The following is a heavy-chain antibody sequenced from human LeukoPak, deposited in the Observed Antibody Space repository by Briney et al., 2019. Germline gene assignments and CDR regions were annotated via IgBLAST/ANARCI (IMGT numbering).Heavy chain of an antibody. V-gene: IGHV3-30*04. Sequence: GGSLRLSCAASGFTFSSYAMHWVRQAPGKGLEWVAVISYGGSNKYYADSVKGRFTISRDNSKNTLYLQMNSLRAEDTAVYYCARDLGAMVRGVIFYGAFDYWGQGTLVTVSS. CDR3: ARDLGAMVRGVIFYGAFDY. CDR2: ISYGGSNK. D-gene: IGHD3-10*01. CDR1: GFTFSSYA. J-gene: IGHJ4*02.